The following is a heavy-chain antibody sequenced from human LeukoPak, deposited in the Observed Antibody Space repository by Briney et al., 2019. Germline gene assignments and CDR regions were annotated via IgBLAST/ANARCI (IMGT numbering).Heavy chain of an antibody. J-gene: IGHJ5*02. D-gene: IGHD4-17*01. CDR3: ARSRTVTTLPNWFDP. CDR2: INHSGST. CDR1: GGSFSGYY. Sequence: SETLSLTCAVYGGSFSGYYWSWIRQPPGKGLEWIGEINHSGSTNCNPSLKSRVTISVDTSKNQFSLKLSSVTAADTAVYYCARSRTVTTLPNWFDPWGQGTLVTVSS. V-gene: IGHV4-34*01.